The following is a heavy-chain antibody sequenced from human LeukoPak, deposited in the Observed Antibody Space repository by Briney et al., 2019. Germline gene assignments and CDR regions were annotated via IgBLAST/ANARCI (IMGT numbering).Heavy chain of an antibody. V-gene: IGHV3-48*01. CDR3: GRDRRQIYYGVDV. CDR1: GFSFTIYS. J-gene: IGHJ6*02. Sequence: GGSLRLSCAASGFSFTIYSMNWVRQAPGKGLEWVSFVSDSGRVTYYADSVKGRFTISRDTATNSLYLQMNSLRAEDTAVYYCGRDRRQIYYGVDVWGQGATVTVSS. CDR2: VSDSGRVT.